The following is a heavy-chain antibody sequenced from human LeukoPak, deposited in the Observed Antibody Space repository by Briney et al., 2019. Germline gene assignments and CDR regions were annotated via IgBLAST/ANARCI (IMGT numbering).Heavy chain of an antibody. CDR1: GFTLSSYW. J-gene: IGHJ6*02. CDR3: TRVQAGRAGLMDV. Sequence: PGGSLRLSCSASGFTLSSYWMHWVRQAPEEGLVWVSRIDPDGSTTNYADSVKGRFTTSRDNAKNTLYLQMNSLRAEDTALYYCTRVQAGRAGLMDVWGRGTTVTVSS. D-gene: IGHD6-13*01. V-gene: IGHV3-74*01. CDR2: IDPDGSTT.